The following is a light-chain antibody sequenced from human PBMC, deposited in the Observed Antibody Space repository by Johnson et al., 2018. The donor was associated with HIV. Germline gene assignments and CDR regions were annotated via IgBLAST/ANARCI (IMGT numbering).Light chain of an antibody. CDR1: SSNIGDNY. Sequence: QSVLTQPPSVSAAPGQKVSISCSGSSSNIGDNYVSWYQQVPGTAPKLLIYEDTKRPSGIPDRFSGSKSGTSATLAITGLQTGDEADYYCGTWDSSLSAVYVFGTGTKVTVL. J-gene: IGLJ1*01. CDR3: GTWDSSLSAVYV. V-gene: IGLV1-51*02. CDR2: EDT.